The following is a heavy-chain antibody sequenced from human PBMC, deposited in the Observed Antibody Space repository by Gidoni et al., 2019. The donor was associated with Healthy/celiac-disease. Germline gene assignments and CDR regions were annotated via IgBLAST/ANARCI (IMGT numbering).Heavy chain of an antibody. V-gene: IGHV3-74*01. CDR2: INSDGSST. Sequence: EVQLVESGGGLVQPGGSLRLSCEASGFTFSSYWMHWVRQAPGTGLVWVSRINSDGSSTSYADSVKGRFTISRDNAKNTLYLQMNSLRAEDTAVYYCARDGGFSGYYYYGMDVWGQGTTVTVSS. CDR3: ARDGGFSGYYYYGMDV. CDR1: GFTFSSYW. J-gene: IGHJ6*02.